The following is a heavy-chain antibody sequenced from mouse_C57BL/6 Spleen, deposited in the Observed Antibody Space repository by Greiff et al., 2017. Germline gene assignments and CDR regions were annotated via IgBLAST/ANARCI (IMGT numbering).Heavy chain of an antibody. CDR1: GYTFTSYD. Sequence: QVQLQQSGPELVKPGASVKLSCKASGYTFTSYDINWVKQRPGQGLEWIGWIYPRDGSTKYNEKFKGKATLTVDTSSSTAYMELHSLTSEDSAVYFCARFPNYGKGAWFAYWGQGTLVTVSA. V-gene: IGHV1-85*01. CDR2: IYPRDGST. J-gene: IGHJ3*01. CDR3: ARFPNYGKGAWFAY. D-gene: IGHD2-1*01.